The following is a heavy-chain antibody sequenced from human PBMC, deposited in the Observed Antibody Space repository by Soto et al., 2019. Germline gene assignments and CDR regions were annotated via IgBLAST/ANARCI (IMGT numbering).Heavy chain of an antibody. CDR1: GYTFTSYD. D-gene: IGHD7-27*01. Sequence: QVQLVQSGAEVKKPGASVKVSCKASGYTFTSYDINWVRQATGQGLEWVGWMSPNSGNTGYAQKFQGRVTMTRTTAASTDYMELTSLRSDDTAVYYCARGPPNWGFDYWGQGTLVTFSS. J-gene: IGHJ4*02. V-gene: IGHV1-8*01. CDR2: MSPNSGNT. CDR3: ARGPPNWGFDY.